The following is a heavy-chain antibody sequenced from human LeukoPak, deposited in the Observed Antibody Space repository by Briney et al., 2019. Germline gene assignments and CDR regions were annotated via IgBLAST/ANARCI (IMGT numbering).Heavy chain of an antibody. CDR1: GDTFTTYA. Sequence: ASVKVSCKASGDTFTTYALTWVRQAPGQGLEWMGWINTHTGRPSYAQDFTGRFVFSLDSSVSTAYLQISRLQTGDTALYYCARLYSDLLTGPGYWGQGTLLTVSS. J-gene: IGHJ4*02. CDR3: ARLYSDLLTGPGY. V-gene: IGHV7-4-1*02. CDR2: INTHTGRP. D-gene: IGHD3-9*01.